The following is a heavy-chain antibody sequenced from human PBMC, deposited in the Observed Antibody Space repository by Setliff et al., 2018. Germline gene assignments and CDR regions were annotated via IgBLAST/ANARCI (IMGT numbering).Heavy chain of an antibody. J-gene: IGHJ5*02. D-gene: IGHD3-10*01. Sequence: SETLSLTCTVSGASISSGTYYWAWIRQPPGKGLEWIGRIHYRGTTYYNPSVKSRVTISVDKSKNQFSLSLRSVTAADTAVYYCATDGPVLNGDYISWGQGTLVTVSS. CDR2: IHYRGTT. V-gene: IGHV4-39*07. CDR1: GASISSGTYY. CDR3: ATDGPVLNGDYIS.